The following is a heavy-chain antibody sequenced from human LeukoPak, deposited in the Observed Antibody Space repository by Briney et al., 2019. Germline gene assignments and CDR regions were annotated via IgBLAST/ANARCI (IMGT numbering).Heavy chain of an antibody. CDR2: IRSKTDGGTT. J-gene: IGHJ4*02. V-gene: IGHV3-15*01. Sequence: GGSLRLSCAASGFTFNNAWMSWVRQAPGKGLEWVGRIRSKTDGGTTDYAAPVKGRFTISRDDSINTLYLQMNSLKTEDTAVYYCTTGASDILTGYYTGSNYYFDYWGQGALVTVSS. CDR1: GFTFNNAW. D-gene: IGHD3-9*01. CDR3: TTGASDILTGYYTGSNYYFDY.